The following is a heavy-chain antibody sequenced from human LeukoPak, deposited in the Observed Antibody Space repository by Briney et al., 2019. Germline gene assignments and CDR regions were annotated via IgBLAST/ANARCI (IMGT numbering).Heavy chain of an antibody. D-gene: IGHD3-22*01. V-gene: IGHV1-18*01. CDR3: ARDRPIVVIDNWLDP. CDR1: GYTFTSYG. J-gene: IGHJ5*02. CDR2: ISAYNGNT. Sequence: ASVKVSCKASGYTFTSYGISWVRQAPGQGLEWMGWISAYNGNTNYAQKLQGRVTMTTDTSTSTAYMELRSLRSDDTAVYYCARDRPIVVIDNWLDPWGQGTLVTVSS.